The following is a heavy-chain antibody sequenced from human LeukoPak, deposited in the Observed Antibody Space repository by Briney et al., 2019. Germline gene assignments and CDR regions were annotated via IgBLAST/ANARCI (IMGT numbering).Heavy chain of an antibody. D-gene: IGHD3-22*01. CDR3: ARDARQGSSGYYYFDY. V-gene: IGHV3-53*01. CDR1: GLTFSSNY. J-gene: IGHJ4*02. CDR2: IYSGGST. Sequence: GGSLRLSCAASGLTFSSNYMSWVRQAPGKGLEWVSVIYSGGSTCYADSVKGRFTISRDNSKNTLYLQMNSLRAEDTAVYSCARDARQGSSGYYYFDYWGQGTLVTVSS.